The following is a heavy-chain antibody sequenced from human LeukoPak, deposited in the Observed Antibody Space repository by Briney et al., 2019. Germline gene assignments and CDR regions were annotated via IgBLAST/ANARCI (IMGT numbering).Heavy chain of an antibody. CDR1: GFTFSSYA. J-gene: IGHJ4*02. V-gene: IGHV3-30-3*01. Sequence: GGSLRLSCAASGFTFSSYAMHWVRQAPGKGLEWVAVISYDGSNKYYADSVKGRFTISRDNSKNTVYLQMTSLRAEDTALYHCAKGPLTEVAGTTWDSWGQGTLVTVSS. CDR2: ISYDGSNK. CDR3: AKGPLTEVAGTTWDS. D-gene: IGHD6-19*01.